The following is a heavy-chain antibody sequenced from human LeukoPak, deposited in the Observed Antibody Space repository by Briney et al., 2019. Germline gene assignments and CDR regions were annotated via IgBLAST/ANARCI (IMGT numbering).Heavy chain of an antibody. CDR3: ARRASSVVLRYFDWFQD. CDR2: IIPILGIA. Sequence: SVKVSCKASGGTFSSYAISWVRQAPGQGLEWMGRIIPILGIANYAQKFQGRVTITADKSTSTAYMELSSLRSEDTAVYYCARRASSVVLRYFDWFQDWGQGTLVTVSS. J-gene: IGHJ1*01. V-gene: IGHV1-69*04. D-gene: IGHD3-9*01. CDR1: GGTFSSYA.